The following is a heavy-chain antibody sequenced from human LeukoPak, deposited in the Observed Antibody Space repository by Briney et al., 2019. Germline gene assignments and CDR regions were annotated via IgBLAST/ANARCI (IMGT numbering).Heavy chain of an antibody. CDR2: ISKDGSMK. J-gene: IGHJ3*01. Sequence: GGSLRLSCAASGFSFSNYAMDWVRQAPGKGLEWVAVISKDGSMKYYSDSVKGRFTVSRDNSIHTLYLEMNSLKTEDTAVYYCAGESFDLWSQGTMVTVSS. CDR3: AGESFDL. V-gene: IGHV3-30*04. CDR1: GFSFSNYA.